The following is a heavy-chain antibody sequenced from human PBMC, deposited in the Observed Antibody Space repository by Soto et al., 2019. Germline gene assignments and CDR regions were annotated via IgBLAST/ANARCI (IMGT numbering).Heavy chain of an antibody. V-gene: IGHV3-21*05. Sequence: GGSLRLSCVASGITFGSRAMSWVRQAPGKGLDWVAYISGSSGYTGYADSVKCRFTISRDNAKNSLYLQMNSLRVEDTAVYYCARDRGGYGPPDVWGQGTTVTDSS. CDR3: ARDRGGYGPPDV. J-gene: IGHJ6*02. D-gene: IGHD3-10*01. CDR2: ISGSSGYT. CDR1: GITFGSRA.